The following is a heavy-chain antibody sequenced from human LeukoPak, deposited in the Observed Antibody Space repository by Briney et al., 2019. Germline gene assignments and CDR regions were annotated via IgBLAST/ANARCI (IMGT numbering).Heavy chain of an antibody. D-gene: IGHD4-17*01. CDR1: GGSISSYY. Sequence: PSETLSLTCTVSGGSISSYYWSWIRQPPGKGLEWIGYIYYSGSTYYNPSLKSRVTISVDTSKNQFSLKLSSVTAADTAVYYCARGGYYGDPPLDYWGQGTLVTVSS. J-gene: IGHJ4*02. CDR3: ARGGYYGDPPLDY. V-gene: IGHV4-59*08. CDR2: IYYSGST.